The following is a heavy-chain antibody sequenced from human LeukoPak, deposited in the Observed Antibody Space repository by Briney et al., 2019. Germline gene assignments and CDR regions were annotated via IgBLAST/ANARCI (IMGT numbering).Heavy chain of an antibody. D-gene: IGHD5-18*01. Sequence: PGGSLRLSCAASGFTFSSYWMHWVRQAPGKGPVWVSRINSDGSSTSYADSVKGRFTISRDNAKNTLYLQMNSLRAEDTAVYYCARARTAMVTAPIDYWGQGTLVTVSS. CDR2: INSDGSST. CDR1: GFTFSSYW. J-gene: IGHJ4*02. V-gene: IGHV3-74*01. CDR3: ARARTAMVTAPIDY.